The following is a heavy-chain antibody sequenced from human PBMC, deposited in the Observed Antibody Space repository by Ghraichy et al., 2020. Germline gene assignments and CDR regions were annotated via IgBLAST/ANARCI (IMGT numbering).Heavy chain of an antibody. CDR2: INPNSGGT. Sequence: ASVKVSCKASGYTFTGYYMHWVRQAPGQGLEWMGWINPNSGGTNYAQKFQGRVTMTRDTSISTAYMELSRLRSDDTAVYYCARDAYYSSSWEVGWFDPWGQGTLVTVSS. CDR1: GYTFTGYY. CDR3: ARDAYYSSSWEVGWFDP. J-gene: IGHJ5*02. D-gene: IGHD6-13*01. V-gene: IGHV1-2*02.